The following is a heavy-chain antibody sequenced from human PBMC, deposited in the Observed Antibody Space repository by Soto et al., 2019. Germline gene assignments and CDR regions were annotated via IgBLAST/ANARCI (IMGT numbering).Heavy chain of an antibody. V-gene: IGHV4-59*01. Sequence: SETLSLTCTVSGGSISSYYWSWVRQPPGKGLEWIGYIYYSGSTNYNPSLKSRVTISVDTSKNQSSLKLSSVTAADTAVYYCARALYDSSGYLALKSSWFDPWGQGTLVTVSS. D-gene: IGHD3-22*01. CDR3: ARALYDSSGYLALKSSWFDP. CDR1: GGSISSYY. J-gene: IGHJ5*02. CDR2: IYYSGST.